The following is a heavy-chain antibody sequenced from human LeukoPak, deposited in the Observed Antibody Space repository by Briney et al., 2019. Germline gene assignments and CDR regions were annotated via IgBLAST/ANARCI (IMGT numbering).Heavy chain of an antibody. D-gene: IGHD3-22*01. Sequence: PGGSLRLSCAASGFTFSSYAMSWVRQAPGKGLEWVSAISGSGGSTYYADSVKGRSTISRDNSKNTLYLQMNSLRAEDTAVYYCAKDLAEYYYDSSPSNYWGQGTLVTVSS. CDR1: GFTFSSYA. V-gene: IGHV3-23*01. CDR2: ISGSGGST. CDR3: AKDLAEYYYDSSPSNY. J-gene: IGHJ4*02.